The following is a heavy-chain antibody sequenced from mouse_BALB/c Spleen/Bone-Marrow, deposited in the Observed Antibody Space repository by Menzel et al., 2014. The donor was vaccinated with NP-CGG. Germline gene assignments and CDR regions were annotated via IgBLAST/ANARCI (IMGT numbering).Heavy chain of an antibody. V-gene: IGHV1S29*02. CDR3: ARIYYGYEFTY. CDR2: IYPYNGVT. D-gene: IGHD2-2*01. CDR1: GYTFTDYN. J-gene: IGHJ3*01. Sequence: DVKLQESGPELLRPGASVKISCKASGYTFTDYNVHWVKQSHGKSLEWIGYIYPYNGVTAYNQKFESKATLTVDNSSSTAYMEFRSLTSEDSAVYYCARIYYGYEFTYWAKGLWSLSLQ.